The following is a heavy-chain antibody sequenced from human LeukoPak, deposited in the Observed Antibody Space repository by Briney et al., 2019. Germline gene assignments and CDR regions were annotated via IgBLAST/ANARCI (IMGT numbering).Heavy chain of an antibody. CDR2: IYPGDSGT. D-gene: IGHD6-19*01. J-gene: IGHJ4*02. CDR3: ARRAGWSYSSGWSYLDY. CDR1: GYSFTSYW. Sequence: GESLKISCKGSGYSFTSYWIGWVRQMPGKGLEWMGIIYPGDSGTRYSPSFQGQVTISADKSISTAYLQWSSLKASDTAMYYCARRAGWSYSSGWSYLDYWGQGTLVTVSS. V-gene: IGHV5-51*01.